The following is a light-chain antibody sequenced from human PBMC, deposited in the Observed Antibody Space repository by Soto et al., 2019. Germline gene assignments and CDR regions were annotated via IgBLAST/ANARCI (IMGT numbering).Light chain of an antibody. J-gene: IGLJ1*01. V-gene: IGLV2-14*01. CDR3: SSFTNTITRYA. Sequence: QSALTQPASVSGSHGQSITISCTGTSSDVGGYKYVSWFQHHPGKAPKLIIYEVSYRPSGVSNRFSGSKSGDTASLTISGLQAEDEADYYCSSFTNTITRYAFGTGTKVTVL. CDR1: SSDVGGYKY. CDR2: EVS.